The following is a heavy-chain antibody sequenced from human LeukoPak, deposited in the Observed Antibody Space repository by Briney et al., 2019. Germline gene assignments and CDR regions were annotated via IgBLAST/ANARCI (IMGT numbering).Heavy chain of an antibody. J-gene: IGHJ4*02. CDR2: INHSGST. V-gene: IGHV4-34*01. Sequence: PSETLSLTCAVYGGSFSGYYWSWIRQPPGKGLEWIGEINHSGSTNYNPSLKSRVTISVDTSKNQFSLKLSSVTAADTAVYYCARGRVRQLLWFGELLGPNFDYWGQGTLVTVSS. CDR3: ARGRVRQLLWFGELLGPNFDY. D-gene: IGHD3-10*01. CDR1: GGSFSGYY.